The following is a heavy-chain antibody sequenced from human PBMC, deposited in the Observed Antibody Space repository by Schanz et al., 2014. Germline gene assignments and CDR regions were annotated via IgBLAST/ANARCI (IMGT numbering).Heavy chain of an antibody. D-gene: IGHD6-13*01. J-gene: IGHJ4*02. CDR3: AKSKGSSFDS. CDR1: GFGFSSYS. CDR2: ISGGGGTT. Sequence: EVQLVESGGGLIQPGGSLRLSCAASGFGFSSYSMNWVRQAPGKGLEWVSAISGGGGTTYYTDSVKGRFTISRDNSKSTLYLQMNSLRAEDTAVYYCAKSKGSSFDSWGQGTLVTVSS. V-gene: IGHV3-23*04.